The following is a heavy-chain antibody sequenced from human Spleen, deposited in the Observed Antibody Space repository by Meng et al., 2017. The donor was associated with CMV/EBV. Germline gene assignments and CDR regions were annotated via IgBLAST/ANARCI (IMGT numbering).Heavy chain of an antibody. CDR2: IKQDGSEK. D-gene: IGHD3-9*01. CDR1: GFTFSSYW. CDR3: AKDHLTGDSNYYGMDV. V-gene: IGHV3-7*01. Sequence: GESLKISCAASGFTFSSYWMSWVRQAPGKGLEWVANIKQDGSEKYYVDSVKGRFTISRDNAKNSLYLQMNSLRAEDTAVYYCAKDHLTGDSNYYGMDVWGQGTTVTVSS. J-gene: IGHJ6*02.